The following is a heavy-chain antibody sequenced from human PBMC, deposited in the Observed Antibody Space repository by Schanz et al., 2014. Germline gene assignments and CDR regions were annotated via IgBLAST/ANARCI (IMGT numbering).Heavy chain of an antibody. V-gene: IGHV1-2*02. CDR2: IDPNSGGT. J-gene: IGHJ3*01. CDR1: GNTLSAYY. D-gene: IGHD3-3*01. CDR3: AGTAPRDVWRGYIPHYAFDL. Sequence: QVQLVQSGADVKKPGASVKVSCKASGNTLSAYYIHWIRQAPGQGLGWMGWIDPNSGGTNYAQKLQGRVTMTSDTSIPAVRMEVNSLTSDAPAVCYCAGTAPRDVWRGYIPHYAFDLWGQGTVVIVSS.